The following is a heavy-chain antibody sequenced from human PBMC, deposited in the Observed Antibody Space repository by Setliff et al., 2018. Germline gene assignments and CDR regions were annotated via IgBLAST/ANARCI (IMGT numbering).Heavy chain of an antibody. CDR1: GGSISSYY. CDR3: ARELVATWRGYSSSSPRYYFDN. J-gene: IGHJ4*02. Sequence: SETLSLTCNVSGGSISSYYWTWIRQPPGKGLEWIGYFYHSGSTNYNPSLKGRVTISLDTSKNQFSLKLSSVTAADTAVYYCARELVATWRGYSSSSPRYYFDNWGQGTLVTVSS. D-gene: IGHD6-6*01. V-gene: IGHV4-59*12. CDR2: FYHSGST.